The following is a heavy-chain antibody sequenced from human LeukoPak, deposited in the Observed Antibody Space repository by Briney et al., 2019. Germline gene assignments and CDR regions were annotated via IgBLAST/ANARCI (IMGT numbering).Heavy chain of an antibody. CDR2: IRYDGSNK. V-gene: IGHV3-30*02. Sequence: SGGSLRLSCAASVFTFSSYGMHWVRQAPGKGLEWVAFIRYDGSNKYYADSVKGRFTISRDNSKNTLYLQMNSLRAEDTAVYYCAKSFPLPARLGYCSGGSCPFDYWGQGTLVTVSS. D-gene: IGHD2-15*01. CDR3: AKSFPLPARLGYCSGGSCPFDY. CDR1: VFTFSSYG. J-gene: IGHJ4*02.